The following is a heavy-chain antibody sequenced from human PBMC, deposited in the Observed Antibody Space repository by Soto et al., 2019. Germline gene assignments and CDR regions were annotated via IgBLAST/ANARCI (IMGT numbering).Heavy chain of an antibody. V-gene: IGHV1-18*01. CDR1: GYSFSTYG. CDR3: ARDRSFDLLECSPSDSYGMDV. D-gene: IGHD3-3*01. J-gene: IGHJ6*02. CDR2: ISTSNGYT. Sequence: ASVKVSCKASGYSFSTYGISWVRQAPGQGLEWMGWISTSNGYTNYAQKFQGRVSMTTDTSTNTAYMEVRSLRSDDTAFYFCARDRSFDLLECSPSDSYGMDVWGQGTSVTISS.